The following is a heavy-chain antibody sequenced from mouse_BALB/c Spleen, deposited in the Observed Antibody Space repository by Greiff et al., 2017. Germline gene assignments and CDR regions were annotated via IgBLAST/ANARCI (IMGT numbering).Heavy chain of an antibody. D-gene: IGHD2-14*01. CDR2: ISYDGSN. V-gene: IGHV3-6*02. CDR1: GYSITSGYY. Sequence: QLQQSGPGLVKPSQSLSLTCSVTGYSITSGYYWNWIRQFPGNKLEWMGYISYDGSNNYNPSLKNRISITRDTSKNQFFLKLNSVTTEDTATYYCAREDRYDGFDYWGQGTTLTVSS. CDR3: AREDRYDGFDY. J-gene: IGHJ2*01.